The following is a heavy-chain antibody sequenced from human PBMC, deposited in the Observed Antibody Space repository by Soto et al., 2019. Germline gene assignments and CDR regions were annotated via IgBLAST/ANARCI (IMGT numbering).Heavy chain of an antibody. J-gene: IGHJ4*02. CDR2: ITSSSGTI. D-gene: IGHD2-2*01. CDR3: ARGVGSSSCSFDA. V-gene: IGHV3-48*01. Sequence: EVQLVESGGGLVQPGGSLRLSCAASGFTFSSFTMNWVRQAPGKGLEWISYITSSSGTIYYADSVKGRFAISRDNAKNSLYLQMNSLRAEDTAVYYCARGVGSSSCSFDAWGQGTRVTVSS. CDR1: GFTFSSFT.